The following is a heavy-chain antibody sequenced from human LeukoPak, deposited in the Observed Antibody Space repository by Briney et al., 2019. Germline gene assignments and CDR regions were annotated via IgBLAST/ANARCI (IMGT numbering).Heavy chain of an antibody. CDR2: IYWDDDK. Sequence: SGPTLVNPTQTLTLTCTFSGFSLSTSGVGVGWIRQPPGKALEWLALIYWDDDKRYSPSLKSRLTITKDTSKNQVVLTMTNMDPVDTATYYCAHTGPYSYGPESFFDYWGQGTLVTVSS. CDR3: AHTGPYSYGPESFFDY. CDR1: GFSLSTSGVG. J-gene: IGHJ4*02. D-gene: IGHD5-18*01. V-gene: IGHV2-5*02.